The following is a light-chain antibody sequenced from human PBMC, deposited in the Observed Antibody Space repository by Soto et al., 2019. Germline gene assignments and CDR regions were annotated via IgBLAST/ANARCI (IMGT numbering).Light chain of an antibody. CDR2: ATS. V-gene: IGKV3-20*01. CDR3: KEYNNWPWT. Sequence: EIVLTQFPGPLSLSPGESVRISCTASQSVSRTYLAWYQQKTVQASRLLIYATSSRATGIPDRFSGSGSGTDFTLTISSLQSEEFAVYYCKEYNNWPWTFGHGNKVDI. J-gene: IGKJ1*01. CDR1: QSVSRTY.